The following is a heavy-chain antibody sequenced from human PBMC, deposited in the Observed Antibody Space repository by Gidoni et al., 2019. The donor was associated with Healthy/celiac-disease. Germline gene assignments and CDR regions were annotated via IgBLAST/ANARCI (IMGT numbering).Heavy chain of an antibody. CDR3: ARGPGCSGGSCYWDYYFDY. J-gene: IGHJ4*02. CDR1: GYTCSSYS. CDR2: VSSSSSYI. D-gene: IGHD2-15*01. Sequence: EVQLVESGGGLVKPGGSLRLSCAASGYTCSSYSMNWVRHAPGKGLEWVSSVSSSSSYIYYADSVKGRFTISRDNAKNSLYLQMNSLRAEDTAVYYCARGPGCSGGSCYWDYYFDYWAQGTLVTVSS. V-gene: IGHV3-21*01.